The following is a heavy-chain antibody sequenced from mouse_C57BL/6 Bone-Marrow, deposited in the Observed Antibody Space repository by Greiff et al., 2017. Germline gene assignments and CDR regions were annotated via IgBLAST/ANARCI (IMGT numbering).Heavy chain of an antibody. Sequence: VQLQQSGAELVRPGASVKLSCTASGFNIKDDYMHWVKQRPEQGLEWIGWIDPENGDTEYASKFQGKATITADTSSNTAYMQLSGLTSEDSAVYYCTTLTYYFDYWGQGTTLTVSS. CDR1: GFNIKDDY. CDR3: TTLTYYFDY. V-gene: IGHV14-4*01. CDR2: IDPENGDT. J-gene: IGHJ2*01. D-gene: IGHD5-1*01.